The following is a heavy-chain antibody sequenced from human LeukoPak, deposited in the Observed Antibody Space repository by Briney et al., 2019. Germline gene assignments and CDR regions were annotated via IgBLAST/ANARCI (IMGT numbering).Heavy chain of an antibody. Sequence: SETLSLTCGVSGGSITTGGYYWSWIRQPPGKGLEWIGYIYYSGSTNYNPSLKSRVTISVDTSKNQFSLKLSSVTAADTAVYYCARHLGLGYCSSTSCYNLPAYYYYGMDVWGQGTTVTVSS. J-gene: IGHJ6*02. V-gene: IGHV4-61*08. CDR1: GGSITTGGYY. D-gene: IGHD2-2*02. CDR3: ARHLGLGYCSSTSCYNLPAYYYYGMDV. CDR2: IYYSGST.